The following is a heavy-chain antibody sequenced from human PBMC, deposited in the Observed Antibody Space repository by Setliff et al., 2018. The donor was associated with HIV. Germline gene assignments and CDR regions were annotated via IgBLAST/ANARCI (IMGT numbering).Heavy chain of an antibody. CDR1: GFTLSTYT. D-gene: IGHD1-1*01. CDR2: ISSSSTI. V-gene: IGHV3-21*04. J-gene: IGHJ5*01. Sequence: PGGSLRLSCAASGFTLSTYTMNWVRQAPGKGLEWVSSISSSSTIYNADSVKGRFAISRDNSKNSLYLQMSSLRAGDTAVYYCARDWNGDGRSIDSWGQGTLVTVPQ. CDR3: ARDWNGDGRSIDS.